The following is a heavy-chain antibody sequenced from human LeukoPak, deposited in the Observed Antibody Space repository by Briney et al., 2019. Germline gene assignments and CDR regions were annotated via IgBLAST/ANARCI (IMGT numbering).Heavy chain of an antibody. CDR2: IRSKANSYAT. Sequence: GGSLRLSCAASGFTFSGSAMHWVRQASGKGLEWVGRIRSKANSYATAYAASVKGRFTISRDDSKNTAYLQMNSLKTEDTAVYYCTTHVEMATILDYWGQGTLVTVSS. CDR3: TTHVEMATILDY. V-gene: IGHV3-73*01. CDR1: GFTFSGSA. D-gene: IGHD5-24*01. J-gene: IGHJ4*02.